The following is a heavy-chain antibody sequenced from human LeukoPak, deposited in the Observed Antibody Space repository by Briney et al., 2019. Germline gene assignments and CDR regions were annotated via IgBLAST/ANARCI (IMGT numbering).Heavy chain of an antibody. CDR3: ARAAGSSSVYNWFDP. Sequence: SETLSLTCTVSGGSISSYYWSWIRQPAGKGLEWIGRIYTSGSTNYNPSLESRVTMSVDTSKNQFSLKLSSVTAADTAVYYCARAAGSSSVYNWFDPWGQGTLVTVSS. J-gene: IGHJ5*02. D-gene: IGHD6-13*01. V-gene: IGHV4-4*07. CDR2: IYTSGST. CDR1: GGSISSYY.